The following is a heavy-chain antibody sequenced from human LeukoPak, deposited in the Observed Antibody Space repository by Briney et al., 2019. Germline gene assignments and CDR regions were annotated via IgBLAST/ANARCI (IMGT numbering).Heavy chain of an antibody. CDR2: MSYDGSNK. V-gene: IGHV3-30*03. CDR3: VLISGYYYFDY. D-gene: IGHD5-12*01. J-gene: IGHJ4*02. Sequence: GGSLRLSCAASGFTFSSYGMHWVRQAPGKGLEWVAVMSYDGSNKYYADSVKGRFTISRDNSKNTLYLQMNSLRAEDTAVYYCVLISGYYYFDYWGQGTLVTVSS. CDR1: GFTFSSYG.